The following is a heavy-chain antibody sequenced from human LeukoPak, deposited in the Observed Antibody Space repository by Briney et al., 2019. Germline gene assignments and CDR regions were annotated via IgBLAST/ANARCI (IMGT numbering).Heavy chain of an antibody. CDR3: ARGGTYLFY. Sequence: GGSLRLSCAASGFTFSSYAMSWVRQAPGKGLEWVSAISGSGGSTYYADSLKGRFTISRDNAKNSLSLQMNSLRVEDTAVYYCARGGTYLFYCGQGTLVTVSS. D-gene: IGHD3-16*01. J-gene: IGHJ4*02. CDR2: ISGSGGST. V-gene: IGHV3-23*01. CDR1: GFTFSSYA.